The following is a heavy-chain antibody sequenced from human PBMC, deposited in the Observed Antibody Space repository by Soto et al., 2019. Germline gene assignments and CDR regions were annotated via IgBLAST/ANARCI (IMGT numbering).Heavy chain of an antibody. CDR2: IVVGSGNT. D-gene: IGHD3-9*01. CDR1: GFTFTSSA. J-gene: IGHJ4*02. V-gene: IGHV1-58*01. CDR3: AADHNDILTGYYPYYFDY. Sequence: SVKVSCKASGFTFTSSAVQWVRQARGQRLEWIGWIVVGSGNTNYAQKFQERVTITRDMSTSTAYMELSSLRSEDTAVYYCAADHNDILTGYYPYYFDYWGQGTLVTVSS.